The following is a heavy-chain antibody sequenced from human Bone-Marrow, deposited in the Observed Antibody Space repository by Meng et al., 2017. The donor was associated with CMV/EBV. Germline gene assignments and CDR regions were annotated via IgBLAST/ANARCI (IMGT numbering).Heavy chain of an antibody. CDR3: ARDRYYDFWSGYSIFGMDV. CDR1: GFTFSDYY. CDR2: ISSSGSTI. J-gene: IGHJ6*02. D-gene: IGHD3-3*01. Sequence: GESLKISCAASGFTFSDYYMSWIRQAPGKGLVWVSYISSSGSTIYYADSVKGRFTISRDNAKNSLYLQMNSLRAEDTAVYYCARDRYYDFWSGYSIFGMDVWGQGTTVTVSS. V-gene: IGHV3-11*04.